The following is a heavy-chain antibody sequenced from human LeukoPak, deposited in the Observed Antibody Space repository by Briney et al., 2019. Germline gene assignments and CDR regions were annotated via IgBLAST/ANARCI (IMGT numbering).Heavy chain of an antibody. J-gene: IGHJ3*02. CDR2: IYYSGST. V-gene: IGHV4-59*08. CDR1: GGSISSYY. CDR3: ARPSKVGATEKNAFDI. D-gene: IGHD1-26*01. Sequence: PSETLSLTCTVSGGSISSYYWSWIRQPPGKGLEWIGYIYYSGSTNYNPSLKSRVTISVDTSKNQFSLKLSSVTAADTAVYYCARPSKVGATEKNAFDIWGQGTMVTVSS.